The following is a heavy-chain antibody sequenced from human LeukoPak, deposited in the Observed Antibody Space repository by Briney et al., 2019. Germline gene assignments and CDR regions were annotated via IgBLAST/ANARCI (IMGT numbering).Heavy chain of an antibody. V-gene: IGHV3-23*01. Sequence: GGSLRLSCAASGFTFSSYAMSWVRQAPGKGLEWVSAISGSGGSTYYADSVKGRFTISRDNSKNTLYLQMNSLRPEDTAVYYCARDSRGWGYSFGPWGQGTLVTVSS. CDR2: ISGSGGST. J-gene: IGHJ5*02. CDR3: ARDSRGWGYSFGP. CDR1: GFTFSSYA. D-gene: IGHD5-18*01.